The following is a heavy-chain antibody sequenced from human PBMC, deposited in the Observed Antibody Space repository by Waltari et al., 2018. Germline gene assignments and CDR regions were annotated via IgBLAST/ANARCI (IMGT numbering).Heavy chain of an antibody. Sequence: EVQLVESGGGLVQPGGSLRLSCAASGFTFSSYWMHWVRPAPGKGLVWVSRINSDGSSTSYADSVKGRFTISRDNAKNTLYLQMNSLRAEDTAVYYCARESKQLVLYNWFDPWGQGTLVTVSS. CDR3: ARESKQLVLYNWFDP. V-gene: IGHV3-74*01. J-gene: IGHJ5*02. CDR2: INSDGSST. D-gene: IGHD6-6*01. CDR1: GFTFSSYW.